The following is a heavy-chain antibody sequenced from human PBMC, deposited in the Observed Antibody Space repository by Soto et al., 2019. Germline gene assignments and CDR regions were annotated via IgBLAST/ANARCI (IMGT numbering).Heavy chain of an antibody. CDR3: AKDRRAGGNSAFYFDF. CDR1: GFKFSNYA. V-gene: IGHV3-23*01. D-gene: IGHD3-16*01. CDR2: ISATGGGT. Sequence: GGSLRLSSAASGFKFSNYAMSWVRQAPGKGLEWVSLISATGGGTYYADSVKGRFTISRDNSHNTLYLQVHSLTAEDTAVYYCAKDRRAGGNSAFYFDFWGQVAQVTVPS. J-gene: IGHJ4*02.